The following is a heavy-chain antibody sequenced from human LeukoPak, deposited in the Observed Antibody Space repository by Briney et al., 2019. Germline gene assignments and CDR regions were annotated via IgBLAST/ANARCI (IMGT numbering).Heavy chain of an antibody. J-gene: IGHJ4*02. D-gene: IGHD3-22*01. CDR3: ARFDYDSSGYYAHFDY. CDR2: IIPIFGTA. V-gene: IGHV1-69*01. CDR1: GGTFSGYA. Sequence: AVTVSCTASGGTFSGYAISWVRQAPRQGLEWMGGIIPIFGTANYAQKFQGRVTITADESTSTAYMELSSLRSEDTAVYYCARFDYDSSGYYAHFDYWGQGTLVTVSS.